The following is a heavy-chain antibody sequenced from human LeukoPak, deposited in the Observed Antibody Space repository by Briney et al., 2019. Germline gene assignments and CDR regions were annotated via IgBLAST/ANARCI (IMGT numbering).Heavy chain of an antibody. D-gene: IGHD2-21*01. CDR1: GFTFRKYG. CDR3: VRHRLVVVSAAKSYYYYGLDV. J-gene: IGHJ6*01. V-gene: IGHV3-21*06. CDR2: ISSSSNYS. Sequence: GGSLRLSCVATGFTFRKYGMNWVRQAPGQGLELVSSISSSSNYSNYADSMKGRIAITRDNAHNSLYLQINNLTAEDTALYYCVRHRLVVVSAAKSYYYYGLDVWGQGTTVTVSS.